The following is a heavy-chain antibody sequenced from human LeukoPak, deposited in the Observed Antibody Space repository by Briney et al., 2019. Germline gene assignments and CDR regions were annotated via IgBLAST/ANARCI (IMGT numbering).Heavy chain of an antibody. V-gene: IGHV3-23*01. CDR3: AKGSAVVVAATSYYFDY. CDR1: GFTFSSYA. D-gene: IGHD2-15*01. CDR2: ISGSGGST. J-gene: IGHJ4*02. Sequence: SGGSLRLSCAAPGFTFSSYAMSWVRQAPGKGLEWVSAISGSGGSTYYADSVKGRFTISRDNSKNTLYLQMNSLRAEDTAVYYCAKGSAVVVAATSYYFDYWGQGTLVTVSS.